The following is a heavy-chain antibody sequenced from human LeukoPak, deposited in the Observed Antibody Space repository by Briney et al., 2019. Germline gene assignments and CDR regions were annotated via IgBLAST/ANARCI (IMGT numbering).Heavy chain of an antibody. D-gene: IGHD6-13*01. CDR1: GGSISSNTDY. Sequence: PSETLSLTCTVSGGSISSNTDYWGWIRQPPGQGLEWIGSIFHTGITYYNPSLKSRVTISVDTSNKQFSLKLNSVTAADTAVYYCARDVSTIAAHGPLFSHRFDPWGQGTLVTVSS. V-gene: IGHV4-39*07. CDR2: IFHTGIT. CDR3: ARDVSTIAAHGPLFSHRFDP. J-gene: IGHJ5*02.